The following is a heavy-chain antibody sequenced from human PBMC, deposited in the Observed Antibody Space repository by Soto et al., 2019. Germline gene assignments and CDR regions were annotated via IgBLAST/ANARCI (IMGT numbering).Heavy chain of an antibody. Sequence: SETLSLTCGVSGGSIDNYYWTWFRQAPGRGLECIGNIYYSGTTNINPALESRVSLSLDRAKRQFPLTLSSVTAADTAVYYCARTAGTFDNFWSGYGYDIWGPGTKVTVSS. CDR3: ARTAGTFDNFWSGYGYDI. V-gene: IGHV4-59*12. D-gene: IGHD3-3*01. CDR1: GGSIDNYY. CDR2: IYYSGTT. J-gene: IGHJ3*02.